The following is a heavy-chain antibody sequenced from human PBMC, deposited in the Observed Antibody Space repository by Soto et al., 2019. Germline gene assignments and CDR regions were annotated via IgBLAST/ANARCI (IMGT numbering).Heavy chain of an antibody. V-gene: IGHV4-34*01. CDR1: GGSFSGYY. CDR3: ASLCTNGVCSHAEYFQH. Sequence: SETLSLTCAVYGGSFSGYYWSWIRQPPGKGLEWIGEINHSGSTNYNPSLKSRVTISVDTSKNQFSLKLSSVTAADTAVYYCASLCTNGVCSHAEYFQHWGQGTLVTVSS. J-gene: IGHJ1*01. CDR2: INHSGST. D-gene: IGHD2-8*01.